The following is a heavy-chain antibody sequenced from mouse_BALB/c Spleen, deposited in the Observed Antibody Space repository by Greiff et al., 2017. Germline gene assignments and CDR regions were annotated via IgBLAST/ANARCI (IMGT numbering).Heavy chain of an antibody. V-gene: IGHV1-69*02. CDR2: IDPSDSET. CDR1: GYTFTSYW. J-gene: IGHJ1*01. Sequence: QVQLKQPGAELVKPGAPVKLSCKASGYTFTSYWMNWVKQRPGRGLEWIGRIDPSDSETHYNQKFKDKATLTVDKSSSTAYIQLSSLTSEDSAVYYCARGGRHGNFEVGGAGTTVTVSS. D-gene: IGHD1-1*01. CDR3: ARGGRHGNFEV.